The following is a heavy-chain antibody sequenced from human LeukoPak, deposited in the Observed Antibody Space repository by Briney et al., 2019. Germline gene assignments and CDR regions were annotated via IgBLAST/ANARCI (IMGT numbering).Heavy chain of an antibody. CDR3: AKMVRRRGSVDY. Sequence: PGGSLRLSCAASGFTFSSYAMSWVRQAPGKGLEWVSAISGSGGSTYYADSVKGRFTISRDNSKNTLYLQMNSLGAEDTAVYYCAKMVRRRGSVDYWGQGTLVTVSS. V-gene: IGHV3-23*01. CDR2: ISGSGGST. D-gene: IGHD3-10*01. J-gene: IGHJ4*02. CDR1: GFTFSSYA.